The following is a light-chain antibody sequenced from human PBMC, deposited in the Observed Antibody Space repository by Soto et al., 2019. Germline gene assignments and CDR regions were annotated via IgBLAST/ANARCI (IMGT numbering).Light chain of an antibody. J-gene: IGKJ1*01. CDR2: GAS. CDR1: QSVSNN. V-gene: IGKV3-15*01. CDR3: RQCNNWPRT. Sequence: EIVMTQSPATLSVSPGERATLSCRASQSVSNNLAWYQQKPGQAPRLLIYGASTRATGIPARFSGSGSGTEFTLTISSLQSEDFAVYYCRQCNNWPRTFGQGTKVEIK.